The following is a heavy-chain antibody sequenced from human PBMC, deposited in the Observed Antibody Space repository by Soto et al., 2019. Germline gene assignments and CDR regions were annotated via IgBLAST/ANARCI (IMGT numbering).Heavy chain of an antibody. CDR1: GFTFSSYS. CDR3: ARDSGSGSYIFDY. CDR2: ISSSSSYI. Sequence: GSLRLSCAASGFTFSSYSMNWVRQAPGKGLEWVSSISSSSSYIYYADSVKGRFTISRDNAKNSLYLQMNSLRAEDTAVYYCARDSGSGSYIFDYWGQGTLVTVSS. D-gene: IGHD3-10*01. V-gene: IGHV3-21*01. J-gene: IGHJ4*02.